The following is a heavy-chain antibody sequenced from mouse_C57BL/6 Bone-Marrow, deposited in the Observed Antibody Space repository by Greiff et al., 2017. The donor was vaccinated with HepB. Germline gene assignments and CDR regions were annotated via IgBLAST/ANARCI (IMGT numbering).Heavy chain of an antibody. Sequence: VQLQQSGPGLVQPSQSLSITCTVSGFSLTSYGVHWVRQSPGKGLEWLGVIWSGGSTDYNAAFISRLSISKDNSKSQVFFKMNSLQADDTAIYYCARNSLPDFDVWGTGTTVTVSS. CDR3: ARNSLPDFDV. J-gene: IGHJ1*03. CDR2: IWSGGST. V-gene: IGHV2-2*01. D-gene: IGHD6-1*01. CDR1: GFSLTSYG.